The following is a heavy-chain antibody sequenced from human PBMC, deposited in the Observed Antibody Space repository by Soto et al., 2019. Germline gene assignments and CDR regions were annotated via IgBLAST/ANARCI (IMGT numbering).Heavy chain of an antibody. CDR2: ISNDGRDK. Sequence: GGSLRLSCAASEFTFSRYPMHWVRQAPGKGLEWVAVISNDGRDKHYADYVKGRFTISRDNSKNTLYMQMNSLRAEDTAVYYCARDRQVAAARYYFDYWGQGT. D-gene: IGHD6-13*01. CDR1: EFTFSRYP. J-gene: IGHJ4*02. V-gene: IGHV3-30*04. CDR3: ARDRQVAAARYYFDY.